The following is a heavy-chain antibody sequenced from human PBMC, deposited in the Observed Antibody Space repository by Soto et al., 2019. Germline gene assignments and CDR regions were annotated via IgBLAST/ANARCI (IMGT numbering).Heavy chain of an antibody. CDR2: INPNSGNI. CDR3: ARGRASGSYYLLDY. CDR1: GDTFTTYD. Sequence: ASVKVFCKASGDTFTTYDINWVRQATGHGLEWMGWINPNSGNIGYAQRFQGRVTMTRDTAIRTAYMEVSSLRSDDTAVYYCARGRASGSYYLLDYWGQGTLVTVS. V-gene: IGHV1-8*01. D-gene: IGHD3-10*01. J-gene: IGHJ4*02.